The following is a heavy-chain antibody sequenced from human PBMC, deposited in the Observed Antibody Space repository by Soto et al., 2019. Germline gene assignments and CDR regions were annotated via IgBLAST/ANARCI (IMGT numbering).Heavy chain of an antibody. CDR1: GYTFTSYY. Sequence: ASVKLSCKASGYTFTSYYMHCVRQAPKQGLEWMGIINPSGGSTSYAQKFQGRVTMTRDTSTSTVYMELSSLRSEDTAVYYCARERYYDFWSGYYWPYYYYGMDVWGQGTTVTVSS. CDR3: ARERYYDFWSGYYWPYYYYGMDV. J-gene: IGHJ6*02. V-gene: IGHV1-46*01. D-gene: IGHD3-3*01. CDR2: INPSGGST.